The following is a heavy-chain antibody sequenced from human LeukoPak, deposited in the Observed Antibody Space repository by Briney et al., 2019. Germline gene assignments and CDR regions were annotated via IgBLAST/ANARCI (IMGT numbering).Heavy chain of an antibody. V-gene: IGHV4-30-4*08. Sequence: SETLSITCTVSGGSISSGDYYWSWIRQPPGKGLEWIGHTHYSGITYYSPSLKSRLTISVDTSKNQFSLKLSSVTAADTAVYHCARARAYSSSWYYFHYWGQGTLVTVSS. D-gene: IGHD6-13*01. CDR3: ARARAYSSSWYYFHY. CDR2: THYSGIT. J-gene: IGHJ4*02. CDR1: GGSISSGDYY.